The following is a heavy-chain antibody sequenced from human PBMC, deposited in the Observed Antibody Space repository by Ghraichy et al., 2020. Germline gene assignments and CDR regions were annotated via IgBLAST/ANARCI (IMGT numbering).Heavy chain of an antibody. CDR2: ISWNSGSI. J-gene: IGHJ4*02. V-gene: IGHV3-9*01. Sequence: GGSLRLSCAASGFTFDDYAMHWVRQAPGKGLEWVSGISWNSGSIGYADSVKGRFTISRDNAKNSLYLQMNSLRAEDTALYYCAKGRSIVGAHYFDYWGQGTLVTVSS. CDR1: GFTFDDYA. CDR3: AKGRSIVGAHYFDY. D-gene: IGHD1-26*01.